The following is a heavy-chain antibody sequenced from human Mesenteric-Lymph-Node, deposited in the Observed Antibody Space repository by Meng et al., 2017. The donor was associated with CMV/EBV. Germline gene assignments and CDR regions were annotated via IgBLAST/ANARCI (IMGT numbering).Heavy chain of an antibody. D-gene: IGHD5-12*01. CDR2: IYHSGST. J-gene: IGHJ4*02. V-gene: IGHV4-4*02. Sequence: AVSGGSISSSNWWSWVRKPPGKGLEWIGEIYHSGSTNYNPSLKSRVTISVDKSKNQFSLKLSSVTAADTAVYYCARAFLSGYDYDYWGQGTLVTVSS. CDR1: GGSISSSNW. CDR3: ARAFLSGYDYDY.